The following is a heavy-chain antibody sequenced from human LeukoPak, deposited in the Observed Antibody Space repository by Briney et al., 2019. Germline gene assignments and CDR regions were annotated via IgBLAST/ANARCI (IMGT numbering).Heavy chain of an antibody. V-gene: IGHV4-61*02. Sequence: SQTLSLTCTVSGGSISSGSYYWRWIRQPAGKGLEWIGRIYTSGSTNYNPSLKSRVTISVDTSKNQFSLKLSSVTAADTAVYYCSRDQLSNGDYGWFDYWGQGTLVTVSS. CDR2: IYTSGST. CDR1: GGSISSGSYY. J-gene: IGHJ4*02. D-gene: IGHD4-17*01. CDR3: SRDQLSNGDYGWFDY.